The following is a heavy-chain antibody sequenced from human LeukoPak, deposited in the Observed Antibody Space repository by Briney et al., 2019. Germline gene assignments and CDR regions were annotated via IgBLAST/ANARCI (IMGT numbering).Heavy chain of an antibody. CDR1: GGTFSSYA. CDR3: ARTPPVLRYFDWFERNWFDP. Sequence: SVKVSCKASGGTFSSYAISWVRQAPGQGLEWMGGIIPIFGTANYAQKFQGRVTITTDGSTSTAYMELGSLRSEDTAVYYCARTPPVLRYFDWFERNWFDPWGQGTLVTVSS. CDR2: IIPIFGTA. J-gene: IGHJ5*02. D-gene: IGHD3-9*01. V-gene: IGHV1-69*05.